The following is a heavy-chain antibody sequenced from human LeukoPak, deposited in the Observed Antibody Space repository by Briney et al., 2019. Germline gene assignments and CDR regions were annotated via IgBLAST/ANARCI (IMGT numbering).Heavy chain of an antibody. D-gene: IGHD2-2*02. V-gene: IGHV4-61*02. CDR2: IYTSGST. Sequence: SQTLSLTCTVSGGSISSGSYYWSWIRQPAGKGLEWIGRIYTSGSTNYNPSLKSRVTISVDTSKNQFSLKLSSVTAADTAVYYCARERTVVVPAAIGGLFWFDPWGQGTLVTVSS. J-gene: IGHJ5*02. CDR3: ARERTVVVPAAIGGLFWFDP. CDR1: GGSISSGSYY.